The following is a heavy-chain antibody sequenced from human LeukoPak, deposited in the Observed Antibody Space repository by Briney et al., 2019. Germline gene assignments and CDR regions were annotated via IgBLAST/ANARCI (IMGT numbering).Heavy chain of an antibody. J-gene: IGHJ4*02. CDR3: GRARVPIGVGGLYYFGY. Sequence: GGSLRLSCVASGLSVSSNYMSRLRQAPGKGLQWVSVIYRDGSSYYAESVQRSFTISRDNSKNTLYIQMDSLRAGGTAVYYCGRARVPIGVGGLYYFGYWGQGALVTVSS. V-gene: IGHV3-66*01. CDR1: GLSVSSNY. CDR2: IYRDGSS. D-gene: IGHD6-19*01.